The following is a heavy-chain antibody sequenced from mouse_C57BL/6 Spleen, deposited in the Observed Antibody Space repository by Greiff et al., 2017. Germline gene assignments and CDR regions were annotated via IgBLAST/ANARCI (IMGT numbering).Heavy chain of an antibody. D-gene: IGHD1-1*01. J-gene: IGHJ2*01. V-gene: IGHV1-61*01. Sequence: QVQLQQPGAELVRPGSSVKLSCKASGYTFTSYWMDWVKQRPGQGLEWIGNIYPSDSETHYNQKFKDKATLTVDKSSSTAYMQLSSLPSEDSAVYYCASSITTVVARGSDYWGQGTTLTVST. CDR2: IYPSDSET. CDR1: GYTFTSYW. CDR3: ASSITTVVARGSDY.